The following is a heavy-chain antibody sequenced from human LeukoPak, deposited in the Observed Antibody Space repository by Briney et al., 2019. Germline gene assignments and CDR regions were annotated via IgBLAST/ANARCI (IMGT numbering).Heavy chain of an antibody. V-gene: IGHV3-23*01. CDR3: AKSFGYSRSWFDY. CDR1: GFTFSSYA. J-gene: IGHJ4*02. CDR2: ISGNGGGT. D-gene: IGHD6-13*01. Sequence: GGSLRLSCAASGFTFSSYAMSWARQAPGKGLEWVSGISGNGGGTYYADSVKGRFTISGDNSKNTLYLQMNSLRAEDTAVYYCAKSFGYSRSWFDYWGQGTLVTVSS.